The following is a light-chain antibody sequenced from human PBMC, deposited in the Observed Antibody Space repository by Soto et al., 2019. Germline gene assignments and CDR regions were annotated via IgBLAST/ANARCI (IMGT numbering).Light chain of an antibody. CDR2: DAS. Sequence: EIVLTQSPATLSLSPGERATLSCRASQSVSSFLAWYQQKPGQPPRLLIYDASNRATGIPVRFSGSGSGTDFTLTISSLEPEDFEVYYCQQRTNWPLTFGGGTKVEIK. J-gene: IGKJ4*01. CDR1: QSVSSF. CDR3: QQRTNWPLT. V-gene: IGKV3-11*01.